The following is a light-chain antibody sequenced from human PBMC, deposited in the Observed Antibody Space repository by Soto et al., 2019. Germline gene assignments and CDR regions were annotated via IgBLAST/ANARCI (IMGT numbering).Light chain of an antibody. V-gene: IGLV2-23*01. CDR2: EAT. Sequence: QSVLTQPASVSGSPGQSITISCTGTSSDVGSYILVSWYQQHPGKAPKLLIYEATKRPSGISNRFSGSKSGNTASLTISGLQADDEADYHCCSYAGSSTWVFGGGTKLTVL. CDR3: CSYAGSSTWV. CDR1: SSDVGSYIL. J-gene: IGLJ3*02.